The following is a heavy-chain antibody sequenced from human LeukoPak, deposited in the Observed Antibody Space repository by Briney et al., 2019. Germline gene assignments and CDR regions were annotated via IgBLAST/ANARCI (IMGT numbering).Heavy chain of an antibody. D-gene: IGHD6-6*01. J-gene: IGHJ6*03. Sequence: WIRQAPGKGLEWVSSISSSSSYIYYADSVKGRFTISRDNAKNSLYLQMNSLRAEDTAVYYCARESEVNSSSGVYYYYYMDVWGKGTTVTVSS. V-gene: IGHV3-21*01. CDR2: ISSSSSYI. CDR3: ARESEVNSSSGVYYYYYMDV.